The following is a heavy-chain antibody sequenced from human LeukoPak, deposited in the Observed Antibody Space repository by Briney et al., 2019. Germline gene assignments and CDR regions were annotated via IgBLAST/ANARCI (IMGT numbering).Heavy chain of an antibody. D-gene: IGHD3-16*02. CDR1: GFTFSDHY. Sequence: GGSLRLSCAASGFTFSDHYMIWIRQAPGKGLEWVSYISTSGRGSYTKYADSVKGRFTISRDNTKTSLYLQMNSLRAEDTAVYYCARLKEDAYVWGNYRYVDYWGQGALVTVSS. J-gene: IGHJ4*02. CDR3: ARLKEDAYVWGNYRYVDY. CDR2: ISTSGRGSYT. V-gene: IGHV3-11*06.